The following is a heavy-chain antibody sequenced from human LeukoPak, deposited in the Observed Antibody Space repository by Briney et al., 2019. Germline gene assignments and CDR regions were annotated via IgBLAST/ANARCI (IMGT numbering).Heavy chain of an antibody. CDR3: AGALTPPRFYDSSGYYGT. J-gene: IGHJ5*02. Sequence: ASVKVSCKASGYTFTGYYMHWVRQAPGQGLEWMGRINPNSGGTNYAQKFQGRVTMTRDTSISTAYMELSRLRSDDTAVYYCAGALTPPRFYDSSGYYGTWGQGTLVTVSS. CDR2: INPNSGGT. V-gene: IGHV1-2*06. D-gene: IGHD3-22*01. CDR1: GYTFTGYY.